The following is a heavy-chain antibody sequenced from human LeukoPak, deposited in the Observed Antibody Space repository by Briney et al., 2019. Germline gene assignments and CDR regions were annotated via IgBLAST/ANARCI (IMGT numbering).Heavy chain of an antibody. CDR1: GFTFSSYS. CDR2: ISSSSSTI. D-gene: IGHD5-18*01. J-gene: IGHJ4*02. CDR3: AKGAFPTAKVTPYFVY. Sequence: GGSLRLSCAASGFTFSSYSMDWVRQAPGKGLGWVSYISSSSSTIYYADSVKGRFTISRDNAKNSLYLQMNSLRAEDTAVYYCAKGAFPTAKVTPYFVYWGQGALVTVSS. V-gene: IGHV3-48*01.